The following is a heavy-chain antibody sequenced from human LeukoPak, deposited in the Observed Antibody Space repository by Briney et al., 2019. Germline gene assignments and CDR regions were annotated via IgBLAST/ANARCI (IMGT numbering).Heavy chain of an antibody. CDR2: ISWNSGSI. CDR3: AKDITAAAGILGY. V-gene: IGHV3-9*01. J-gene: IGHJ4*02. CDR1: GFTFDDYA. D-gene: IGHD6-13*01. Sequence: GRSLRLSCAASGFTFDDYAMHWVRQAPGKGLEWVSGISWNSGSIGYADSVKGRFTISRDNAKNSPYLQMNSLRAEDTALYYCAKDITAAAGILGYWGQGTLVTVSS.